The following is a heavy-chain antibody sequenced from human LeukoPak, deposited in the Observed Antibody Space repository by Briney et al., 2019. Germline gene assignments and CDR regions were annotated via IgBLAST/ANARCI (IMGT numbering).Heavy chain of an antibody. Sequence: PSETLSLTCAVYGGSFSGYYWSWIRQPPGKGLEWIGEINHSGSTNYNPSLKSRVTMSVDTSKNQFSLKLTSVTAADTAVYYCARGSLSVGPWGQGTLVTVSS. D-gene: IGHD1-26*01. V-gene: IGHV4-34*01. J-gene: IGHJ5*02. CDR3: ARGSLSVGP. CDR2: INHSGST. CDR1: GGSFSGYY.